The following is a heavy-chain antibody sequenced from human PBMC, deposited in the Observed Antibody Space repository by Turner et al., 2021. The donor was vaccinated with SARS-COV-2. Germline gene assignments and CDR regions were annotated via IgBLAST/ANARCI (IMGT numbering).Heavy chain of an antibody. CDR2: ISGYNWNR. Sequence: QVQLVQSGAEVKKPGASVKVSCKAVGYTFDTYGVVWVRQAPGQGLEWMGWISGYNWNRNYTQSVQGGVTMATDTSTNTAYMEFRSLTSADTDVYFWSRGSLWFDELRENAFDVWGQGTLVTVSS. D-gene: IGHD3-10*01. J-gene: IGHJ3*01. V-gene: IGHV1-18*01. CDR1: GYTFDTYG. CDR3: SRGSLWFDELRENAFDV.